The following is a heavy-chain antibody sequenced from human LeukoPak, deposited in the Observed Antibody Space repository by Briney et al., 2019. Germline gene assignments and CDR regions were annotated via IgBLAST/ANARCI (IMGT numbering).Heavy chain of an antibody. J-gene: IGHJ4*02. CDR1: GFTLSSYE. D-gene: IGHD6-19*01. V-gene: IGHV3-23*01. CDR2: IDYSGGSS. Sequence: GGSLRLSCTVSGFTLSSYEMSWIRQAPGKGLEWVSSIDYSGGSSYYADSVKGRFTISRDDSKNTLYLQMNSLRAEDTAVYYCARGVRIAVAGNIDYWGQGTLVTVSS. CDR3: ARGVRIAVAGNIDY.